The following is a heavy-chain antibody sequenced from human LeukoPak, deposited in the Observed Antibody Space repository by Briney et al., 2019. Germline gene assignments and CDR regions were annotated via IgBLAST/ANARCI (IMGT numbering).Heavy chain of an antibody. V-gene: IGHV3-74*01. J-gene: IGHJ4*02. CDR1: GSTFSSYW. D-gene: IGHD3-22*01. CDR3: AREGADSSGYPSYFFDY. CDR2: INTDGSST. Sequence: GGSLRLSCAASGSTFSSYWMHWVRQAPGKGLVWVSRINTDGSSTTYADSVKGRFTISRDNAKNTLYLQMNSLRAEDTSVYYCAREGADSSGYPSYFFDYWGQGALVTVSS.